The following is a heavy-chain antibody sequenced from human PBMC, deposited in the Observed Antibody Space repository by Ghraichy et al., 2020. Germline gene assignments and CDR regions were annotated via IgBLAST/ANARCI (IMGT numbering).Heavy chain of an antibody. CDR2: IYHSGST. CDR3: ARVGRYCSSPTCYGRGWFDP. D-gene: IGHD2-2*01. J-gene: IGHJ5*02. CDR1: GGSISSDGYS. V-gene: IGHV4-30-2*01. Sequence: SETLSLTCTVSGGSISSDGYSWSWIRQPPGKGLEWIGYIYHSGSTYYSPSLKSRVTISVDRSKNQFSLKLTSVTAADTAVYYCARVGRYCSSPTCYGRGWFDPWGQGTLVTVSS.